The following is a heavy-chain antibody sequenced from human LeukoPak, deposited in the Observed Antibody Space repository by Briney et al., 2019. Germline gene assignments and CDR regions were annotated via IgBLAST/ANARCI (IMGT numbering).Heavy chain of an antibody. CDR2: INWNGGST. V-gene: IGHV3-20*04. CDR1: GFTFDDYG. Sequence: PGGSLRLSCAASGFTFDDYGMSWVRQAPGKGLEWVSGINWNGGSTGYADSVKGRFTVSRDNAKNSLYLQMDSLRAEDTALYYCARSYYDYVWGSYRYFDYWGQGTLVTVSS. J-gene: IGHJ4*02. CDR3: ARSYYDYVWGSYRYFDY. D-gene: IGHD3-16*01.